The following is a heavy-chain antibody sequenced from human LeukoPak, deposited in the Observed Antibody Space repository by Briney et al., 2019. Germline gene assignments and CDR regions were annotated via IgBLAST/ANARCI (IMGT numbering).Heavy chain of an antibody. CDR1: GYTFTDYY. CDR2: INPNSGGT. D-gene: IGHD3-10*01. V-gene: IGHV1-2*02. Sequence: ASVKVSCKASGYTFTDYYIHWVRQARGQGLEWMAWINPNSGGTYFAQNFEARVTLTRDTSINTAYMEMRGLTSDDTAIYYCAKSQYSFGSGATRPLFDYWGQGTQVTVSS. CDR3: AKSQYSFGSGATRPLFDY. J-gene: IGHJ4*02.